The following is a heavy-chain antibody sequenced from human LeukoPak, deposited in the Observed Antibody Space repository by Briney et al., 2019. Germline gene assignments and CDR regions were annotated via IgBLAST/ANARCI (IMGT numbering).Heavy chain of an antibody. CDR1: GFTFSSYS. V-gene: IGHV3-48*04. CDR2: ISSSSSII. J-gene: IGHJ6*03. CDR3: ARQGGGWNYYYYYMDV. D-gene: IGHD6-19*01. Sequence: GGSLRLSCAASGFTFSSYSMNWVRQSPGKGLEWVSYISSSSSIIYDADSVKGRFTISRDNAKNSPYLQMNSLRAEDTAVYYCARQGGGWNYYYYYMDVWGKGTTVTVSS.